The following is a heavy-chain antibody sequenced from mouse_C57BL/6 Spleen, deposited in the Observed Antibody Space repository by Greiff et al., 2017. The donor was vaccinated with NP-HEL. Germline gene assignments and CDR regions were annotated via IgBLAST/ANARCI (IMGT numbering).Heavy chain of an antibody. CDR3: AREVYDYDFYYAMDY. Sequence: VQLQQPGTELVKPGASVKLSCKASGYTFTSYWMHWVKQRPGQGLEWIGNINPSNGGTNYNEKFKSKATLTVDKSSSTAYMQLSSLTSEDSAVYYCAREVYDYDFYYAMDYWGQGTSVTVSS. J-gene: IGHJ4*01. CDR2: INPSNGGT. D-gene: IGHD2-4*01. V-gene: IGHV1-53*01. CDR1: GYTFTSYW.